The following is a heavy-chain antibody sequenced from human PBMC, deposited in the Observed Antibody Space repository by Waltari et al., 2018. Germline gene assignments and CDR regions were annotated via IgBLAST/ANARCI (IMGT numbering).Heavy chain of an antibody. CDR2: ISGSGGT. V-gene: IGHV3-23*01. Sequence: EVHLLESGGGLVQPGGSLRLSCAASGVTFWTYVMHWVRQAPGKGLEWVSSISGSGGTYYADSVKGRFTVSRDNSKSTLYLQMSSLRAEDTAVYYCVKADVYGTSWLGRFDYWGQGTLVTVSS. CDR3: VKADVYGTSWLGRFDY. D-gene: IGHD6-13*01. J-gene: IGHJ4*02. CDR1: GVTFWTYV.